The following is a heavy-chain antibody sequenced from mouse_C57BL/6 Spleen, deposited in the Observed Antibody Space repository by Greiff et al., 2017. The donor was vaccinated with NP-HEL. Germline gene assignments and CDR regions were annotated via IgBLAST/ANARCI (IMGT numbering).Heavy chain of an antibody. CDR2: INPSSGYT. J-gene: IGHJ4*01. D-gene: IGHD2-4*01. CDR1: GYTFTSYW. V-gene: IGHV1-7*01. CDR3: ATYDYDGDGYAMDY. Sequence: VQRVESGAELAKPGASVKLSCKASGYTFTSYWMHWVKQRPGQGLEWIGYINPSSGYTKYNQKFKDKATLTADKSSSTAYMQLSSLTYKDSAVYYCATYDYDGDGYAMDYWGQGTSVTVSS.